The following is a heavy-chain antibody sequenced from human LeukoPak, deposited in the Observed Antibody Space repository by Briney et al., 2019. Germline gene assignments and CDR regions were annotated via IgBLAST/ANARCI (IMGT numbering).Heavy chain of an antibody. CDR3: ASGNYDGSGYDY. D-gene: IGHD3-22*01. Sequence: PGGSLRLSCAASGFTFSSYGMHWVRQAPGKGLEWVAFIRYDGSNKYYADSVKGRFTISRDNSKNTLYLQMNSLRAEDTAVYYCASGNYDGSGYDYWGQGTLVTVSS. CDR2: IRYDGSNK. CDR1: GFTFSSYG. V-gene: IGHV3-30*02. J-gene: IGHJ4*02.